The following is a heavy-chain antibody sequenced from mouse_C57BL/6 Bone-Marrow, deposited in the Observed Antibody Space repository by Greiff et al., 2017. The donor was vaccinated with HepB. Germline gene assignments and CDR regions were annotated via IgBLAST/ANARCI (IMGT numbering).Heavy chain of an antibody. Sequence: EVKLMESGGGLVKPGGSLKLSCAASGFTFSDYGMHWVRQAPEKGLEWVAYISSGSSTIYYADTVKGRFTISRDNAKNTLFLQMTSLRSEDTAMYYCARPTVVARGNYAMDYWGQGTSVTVSS. CDR1: GFTFSDYG. V-gene: IGHV5-17*01. J-gene: IGHJ4*01. CDR3: ARPTVVARGNYAMDY. CDR2: ISSGSSTI. D-gene: IGHD1-1*01.